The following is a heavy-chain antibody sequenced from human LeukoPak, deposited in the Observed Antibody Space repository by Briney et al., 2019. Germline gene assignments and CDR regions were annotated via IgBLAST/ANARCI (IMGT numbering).Heavy chain of an antibody. V-gene: IGHV4-59*01. D-gene: IGHD2/OR15-2a*01. CDR2: VDYNGST. J-gene: IGHJ5*02. Sequence: SEPLALTFPIAGASLSSSHWNLSRQSPGKGLEWIANVDYNGSTKYNPSLRGRGTMSLDTSKNQFYLKLESVNAADTARYYCAKGFYEPFDRWGQGISVTVSS. CDR1: GASLSSSH. CDR3: AKGFYEPFDR.